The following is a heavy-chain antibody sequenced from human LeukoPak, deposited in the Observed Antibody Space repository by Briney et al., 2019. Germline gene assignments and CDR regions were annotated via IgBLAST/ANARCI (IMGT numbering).Heavy chain of an antibody. J-gene: IGHJ4*02. CDR3: ARDPRGTNSQAGLDY. CDR1: GFTVSTSV. D-gene: IGHD2/OR15-2a*01. CDR2: ISFDGTTK. Sequence: GGSLRLSCAASGFTVSTSVIHWVRQAPGKGLDWAAIISFDGTTKYYADSVKGRFTISRDNSKNTVFLQMDSLRAEDTAVYYCARDPRGTNSQAGLDYWGQGTLVTVSS. V-gene: IGHV3-30*03.